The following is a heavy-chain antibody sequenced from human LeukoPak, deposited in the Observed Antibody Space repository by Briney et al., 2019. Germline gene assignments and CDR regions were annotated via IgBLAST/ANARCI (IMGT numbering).Heavy chain of an antibody. CDR1: GFTFSGHG. J-gene: IGHJ4*02. Sequence: GGSLRLSCAASGFTFSGHGMHWVRQAPGKGLEWVAFISYDGSNYYYADSVKGRFTIFRDNSKNTLYLQMNSLRAEDTAVFYCAKESGGYFGNFDYWGQGTLVTVSS. CDR3: AKESGGYFGNFDY. CDR2: ISYDGSNY. V-gene: IGHV3-30*18. D-gene: IGHD1-26*01.